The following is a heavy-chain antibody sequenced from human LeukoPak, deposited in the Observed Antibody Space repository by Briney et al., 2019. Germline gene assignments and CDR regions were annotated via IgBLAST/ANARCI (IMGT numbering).Heavy chain of an antibody. V-gene: IGHV4-61*08. CDR3: AAAYDFWSGYYPF. Sequence: SETLSLTCAVSGGSISSGGYSWSWIRQPPGKGLEWIGYIYYSGNTNYNPSLKSRVSMSVDASDKVDASENQFSLKVTSVTAADTAVYYCAAAYDFWSGYYPFWGQGTLVSVSS. J-gene: IGHJ4*02. CDR1: GGSISSGGYS. CDR2: IYYSGNT. D-gene: IGHD3-3*01.